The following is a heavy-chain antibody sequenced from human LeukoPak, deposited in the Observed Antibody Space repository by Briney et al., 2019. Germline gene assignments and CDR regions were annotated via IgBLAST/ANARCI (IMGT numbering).Heavy chain of an antibody. Sequence: PGGSLRLSCAASGFTFSSYWMHWVRQAPGKGLVWVSRINSDGSSTSYADSVKGRFTISRDNAKNTLYLQMNSLRAEDTAVYYCARDVPTRSDFWSGYLDYWGQGTLVSVSS. J-gene: IGHJ4*02. CDR2: INSDGSST. CDR1: GFTFSSYW. D-gene: IGHD3-3*01. V-gene: IGHV3-74*01. CDR3: ARDVPTRSDFWSGYLDY.